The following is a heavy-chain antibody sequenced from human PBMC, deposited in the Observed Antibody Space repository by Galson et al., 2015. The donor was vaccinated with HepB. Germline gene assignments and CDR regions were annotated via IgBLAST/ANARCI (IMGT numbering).Heavy chain of an antibody. J-gene: IGHJ4*02. D-gene: IGHD3-22*01. V-gene: IGHV3-7*03. CDR3: ARSLGTYYYDSSGYLGY. CDR2: IKQDGSEK. Sequence: SLRLSCAASGFTFSSYWMSWVRQAPGKGLEWVANIKQDGSEKYYVDSVKGRFTISRDNAKNSLYLQMNSLRAEDTAVYYCARSLGTYYYDSSGYLGYWGQGTLVTVSS. CDR1: GFTFSSYW.